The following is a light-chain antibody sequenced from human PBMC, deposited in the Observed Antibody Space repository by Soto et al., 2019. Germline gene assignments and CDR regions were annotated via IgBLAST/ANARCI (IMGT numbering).Light chain of an antibody. CDR2: DVT. CDR1: SSDVGAYDS. V-gene: IGLV2-14*01. J-gene: IGLJ1*01. CDR3: SSYTTSRTLV. Sequence: QSVLTQPASVSGSPGQSITISCTGTSSDVGAYDSVAWYQHNPGKVPKLMIYDVTNRPSGVSSRFSGSKSGNTASLSISGLRAEDEADYYCSSYTTSRTLVFATGTKVTVL.